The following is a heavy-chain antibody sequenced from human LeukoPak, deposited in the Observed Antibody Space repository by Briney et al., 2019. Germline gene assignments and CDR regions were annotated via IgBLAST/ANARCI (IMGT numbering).Heavy chain of an antibody. CDR3: AKDPYGSGNYFDY. J-gene: IGHJ4*02. CDR1: GFTFSSYA. D-gene: IGHD3-10*01. Sequence: PGGSLRLSCAASGFTFSSYAMSWVRQAPGKGLEWVSAISGSGGSTYYADSVKGRFTISRDNSKNTLHLQMNSLRAEDTAVYYCAKDPYGSGNYFDYWGQGTLVTVSS. V-gene: IGHV3-23*01. CDR2: ISGSGGST.